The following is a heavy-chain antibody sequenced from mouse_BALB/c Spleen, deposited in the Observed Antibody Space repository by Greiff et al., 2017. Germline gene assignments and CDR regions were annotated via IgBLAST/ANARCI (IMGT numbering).Heavy chain of an antibody. CDR2: IYPSDSYT. Sequence: QVQLQQPGAELVRPGASVKLSCKASGYTFTSYWINWVKQRPGQGLEWIGNIYPSDSYTNYNQKFKDKATLTVDKSSSTAYMQLSSPTSEDSAVYYCTRWGLRPYFDYGGQGTTLTVSS. CDR1: GYTFTSYW. D-gene: IGHD1-2*01. J-gene: IGHJ2*01. CDR3: TRWGLRPYFDY. V-gene: IGHV1-69*02.